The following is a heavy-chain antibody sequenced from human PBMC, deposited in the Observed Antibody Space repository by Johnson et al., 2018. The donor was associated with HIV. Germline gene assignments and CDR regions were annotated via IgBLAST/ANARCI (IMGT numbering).Heavy chain of an antibody. V-gene: IGHV3-11*01. Sequence: VQLVESGGDLVKPAGSLRLSCAASRFSFSDYYMSWIRRAPGKGLEWVSYISSSSSTIYYGDSVKGRFTISRDNARNSLYLHMNTLRAEDTALYYCARGRGWSGSRVKAFDIWGQGTLVTVSS. J-gene: IGHJ3*02. CDR3: ARGRGWSGSRVKAFDI. D-gene: IGHD1-26*01. CDR2: ISSSSSTI. CDR1: RFSFSDYY.